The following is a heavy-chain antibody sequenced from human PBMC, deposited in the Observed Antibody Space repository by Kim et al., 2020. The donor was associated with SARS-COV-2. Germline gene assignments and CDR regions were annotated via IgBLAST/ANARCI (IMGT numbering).Heavy chain of an antibody. CDR3: TKDGGATGNSDY. D-gene: IGHD1-1*01. V-gene: IGHV1-3*04. Sequence: ASVKVSCKASGYTFTTYAMHWVRQAPGQGLEWMGWINIGNGKTIYSRKFQCRVTITRDTSSSTAYMQLNSLESEDTAVYYCTKDGGATGNSDYCGQGTLVTVSS. J-gene: IGHJ4*02. CDR1: GYTFTTYA. CDR2: INIGNGKT.